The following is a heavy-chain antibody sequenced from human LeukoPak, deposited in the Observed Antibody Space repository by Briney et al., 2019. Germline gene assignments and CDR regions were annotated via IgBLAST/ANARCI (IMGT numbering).Heavy chain of an antibody. CDR1: GFTFSSYA. D-gene: IGHD1/OR15-1a*01. J-gene: IGHJ4*02. CDR2: IIGNGSST. CDR3: ARRGNKDEIARYYFGY. Sequence: GGSLRHSCAASGFTFSSYAMSWVRQAPGKGLEGVSTIIGNGSSTFYADSAEGRFTLSRDHSKNSLSLQMASLRVEDTAVYYCARRGNKDEIARYYFGYWGQGTLVTVSS. V-gene: IGHV3-23*01.